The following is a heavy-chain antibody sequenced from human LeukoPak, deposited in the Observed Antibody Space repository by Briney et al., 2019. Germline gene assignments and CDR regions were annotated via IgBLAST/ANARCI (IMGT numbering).Heavy chain of an antibody. D-gene: IGHD5/OR15-5a*01. CDR2: INPHSRAA. Sequence: ASLKVSCKDSGNDFSDFYFNWVRQAPGRGLEWVGWINPHSRAAHYAQRFRGRVTMEASISTGYMELNSLTSDDTAVYYCVTTSVTHTRDPWGQGTLVTVSS. V-gene: IGHV1-2*02. CDR3: VTTSVTHTRDP. CDR1: GNDFSDFY. J-gene: IGHJ5*02.